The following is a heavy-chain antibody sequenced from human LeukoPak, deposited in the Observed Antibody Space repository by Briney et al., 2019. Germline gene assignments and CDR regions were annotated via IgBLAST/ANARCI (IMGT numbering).Heavy chain of an antibody. D-gene: IGHD2-15*01. CDR2: IYYSGST. Sequence: SETLSLTCAVSGGSISSGGYSWSWIRQPPGKGLEWIGYIYYSGSTYYNPSLKSRVTISVDTSKNQFSLKLSSVTAADTAVYYCARGGVSATLFYYYYYMDVWGKGTTVTVSS. J-gene: IGHJ6*03. CDR3: ARGGVSATLFYYYYYMDV. CDR1: GGSISSGGYS. V-gene: IGHV4-30-4*07.